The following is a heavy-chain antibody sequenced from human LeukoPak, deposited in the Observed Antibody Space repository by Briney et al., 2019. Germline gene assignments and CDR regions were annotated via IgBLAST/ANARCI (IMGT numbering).Heavy chain of an antibody. D-gene: IGHD3-10*01. J-gene: IGHJ4*02. CDR2: IYASGTA. Sequence: SETLSLTCTVSGGSISSNCWSWIRQPPGRGLEWIGCIYASGTANYNPSLEGRLTLSVDTPNNRFSLTVASVTAADTAAYFCGGRGFWGQGTLVTVSS. CDR3: GGRGF. V-gene: IGHV4-4*09. CDR1: GGSISSNC.